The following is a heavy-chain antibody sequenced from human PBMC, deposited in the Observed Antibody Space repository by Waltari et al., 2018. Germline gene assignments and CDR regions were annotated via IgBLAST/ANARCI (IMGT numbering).Heavy chain of an antibody. CDR1: SISGHY. Sequence: SISGHYWAWIRQPAGKGLEWIGRIYTSGSASYNPSLKSRVTMSVDTSKNQFSLKVSSVTAADTAVYYCASSMTGYFDYWGQGVLVTVSS. D-gene: IGHD3-9*01. CDR3: ASSMTGYFDY. V-gene: IGHV4-4*07. CDR2: IYTSGSA. J-gene: IGHJ4*02.